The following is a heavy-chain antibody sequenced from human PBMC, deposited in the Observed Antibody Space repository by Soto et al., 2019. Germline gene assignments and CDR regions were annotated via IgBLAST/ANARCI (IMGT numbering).Heavy chain of an antibody. CDR3: AREQSPYGMDV. Sequence: SETLSLTCTVSGGSVSSGSYYWSWIRQPPGKGLEWIGYIYYSGSTNYNPSLKSRVTISVDTSKNQFSLKLSPVTAADTAVYYCAREQSPYGMDVWGQGTTVTVSS. CDR2: IYYSGST. CDR1: GGSVSSGSYY. V-gene: IGHV4-61*01. J-gene: IGHJ6*02.